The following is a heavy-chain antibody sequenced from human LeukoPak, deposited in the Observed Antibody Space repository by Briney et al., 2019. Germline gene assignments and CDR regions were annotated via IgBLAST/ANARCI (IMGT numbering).Heavy chain of an antibody. V-gene: IGHV4-39*01. D-gene: IGHD3-16*02. Sequence: SETPSLTCTVSGGSISSSSYYWGWIRQPPGKGLEWIGSIYYSGSTYYNPSLKSRVTISVDTSKNQFSLKLSSVTAADTAVYYCASRPRGLRLGELSLYWGQGTLVTVSS. J-gene: IGHJ4*02. CDR3: ASRPRGLRLGELSLY. CDR2: IYYSGST. CDR1: GGSISSSSYY.